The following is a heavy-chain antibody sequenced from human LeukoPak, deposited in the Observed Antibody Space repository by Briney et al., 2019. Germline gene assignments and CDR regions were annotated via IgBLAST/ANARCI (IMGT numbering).Heavy chain of an antibody. D-gene: IGHD1-26*01. CDR3: TRDRAHGTQDY. J-gene: IGHJ4*02. V-gene: IGHV4-39*07. Sequence: SETLSLTCTVSGGSFTDYFWGWIRQPPGKGLEWIGSIYYSGRTFYNPSLKNRVSISLDTSKGQFSLNLDSVTAADTAVYFCTRDRAHGTQDYWGQGTLVTVS. CDR2: IYYSGRT. CDR1: GGSFTDYF.